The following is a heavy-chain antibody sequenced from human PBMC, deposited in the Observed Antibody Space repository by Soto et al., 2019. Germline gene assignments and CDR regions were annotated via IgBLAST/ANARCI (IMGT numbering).Heavy chain of an antibody. CDR2: ISAYNGNT. CDR1: GYTFTSYG. J-gene: IGHJ4*02. CDR3: ARDEYYDSSGYLYYFDY. Sequence: GASVKVSCKASGYTFTSYGISWVRQAPGQGLEWMGWISAYNGNTNYAQKLQGRVTMTTDTSTSTAYMELRSLRSDDTAAYYCARDEYYDSSGYLYYFDYWGQGTLVTVSS. V-gene: IGHV1-18*01. D-gene: IGHD3-22*01.